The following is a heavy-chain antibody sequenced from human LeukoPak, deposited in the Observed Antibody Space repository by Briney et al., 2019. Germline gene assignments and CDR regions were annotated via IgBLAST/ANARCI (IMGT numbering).Heavy chain of an antibody. CDR1: GFTFSSYD. J-gene: IGHJ3*02. D-gene: IGHD3-22*01. V-gene: IGHV3-23*01. CDR2: VGVGTST. CDR3: AKGVRIVVAQDAFDI. Sequence: GGSLRLSCAASGFTFSSYDMNWVRQAPGKGLEWVSAVGVGTSTYYADSVKGRFTISRDNSKNTLFLQMDSLRAEDTAIYYCAKGVRIVVAQDAFDIWGQGTMVTVSS.